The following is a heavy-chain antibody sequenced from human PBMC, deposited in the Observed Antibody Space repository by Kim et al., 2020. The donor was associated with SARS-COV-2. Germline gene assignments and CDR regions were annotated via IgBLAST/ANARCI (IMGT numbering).Heavy chain of an antibody. Sequence: SETLSLTCTVSGGSISSYYWSWIRQPAGKGLEWIGRIYTSGSTNYNPSLKSRVTMSVDTSKNQFSLKLSSVTAADTAVYYCARHQPLESTAMAVYYYYGMDVWGQGTTVTVSS. CDR1: GGSISSYY. D-gene: IGHD5-18*01. J-gene: IGHJ6*02. CDR3: ARHQPLESTAMAVYYYYGMDV. CDR2: IYTSGST. V-gene: IGHV4-4*07.